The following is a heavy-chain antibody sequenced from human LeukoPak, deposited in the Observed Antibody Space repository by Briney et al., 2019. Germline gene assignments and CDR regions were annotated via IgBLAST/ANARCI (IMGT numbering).Heavy chain of an antibody. J-gene: IGHJ6*02. CDR1: GYSFTSYW. D-gene: IGHD3-10*01. CDR2: IYPGGSDT. V-gene: IGHV5-51*01. Sequence: GESLKISCKGSGYSFTSYWIGWVRQMPGKGLEWMGIIYPGGSDTRYSPSFQGQVTISADKSISTAYLQWSSLKASDTAMYYCARFGYYYYYGMDVWGQGTTVTVSS. CDR3: ARFGYYYYYGMDV.